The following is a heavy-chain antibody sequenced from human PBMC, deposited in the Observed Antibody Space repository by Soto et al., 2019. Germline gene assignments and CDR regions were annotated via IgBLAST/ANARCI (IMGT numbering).Heavy chain of an antibody. Sequence: QVQLVESGGGVVQPGRSLRLSCAASGFTFSSYGMHWVRQAPGKGLEWVAVISYDGSNKYYADSVKGRFTISRDNSKNTLYLQMNSLRAEDTAVYYCAKDRFGFLVGATAGDGYFDYWGQGTLVTVSS. J-gene: IGHJ4*02. CDR3: AKDRFGFLVGATAGDGYFDY. CDR1: GFTFSSYG. D-gene: IGHD1-26*01. CDR2: ISYDGSNK. V-gene: IGHV3-30*18.